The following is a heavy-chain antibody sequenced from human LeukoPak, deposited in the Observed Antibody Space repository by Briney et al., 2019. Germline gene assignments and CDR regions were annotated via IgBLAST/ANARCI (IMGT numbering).Heavy chain of an antibody. V-gene: IGHV7-4-1*02. CDR2: INTNTGNP. CDR1: GYIFDIYA. D-gene: IGHD3-16*01. CDR3: ARAYQPLGGLSFPDS. Sequence: GASVKVSCKASGYIFDIYAMNWVRQAPGQGLEWMGWINTNTGNPTYAQGFTGRFVFSLDTSVTTAYLQISSLKAEDTAVYYCARAYQPLGGLSFPDSWGQGTLVTVSS. J-gene: IGHJ5*01.